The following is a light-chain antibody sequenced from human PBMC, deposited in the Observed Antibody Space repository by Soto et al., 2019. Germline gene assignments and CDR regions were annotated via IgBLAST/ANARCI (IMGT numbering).Light chain of an antibody. J-gene: IGKJ4*01. Sequence: ETVMTQSPVTLSVSPGERATLSCRASQSVSGNLAWYQQRPGQTPRLLIYGASTRAAGIPARFSGSGSGTEFTLTISSLQSEDFAVYYWQQYNNWPLTFGGGTKVEIK. CDR1: QSVSGN. CDR3: QQYNNWPLT. V-gene: IGKV3-15*01. CDR2: GAS.